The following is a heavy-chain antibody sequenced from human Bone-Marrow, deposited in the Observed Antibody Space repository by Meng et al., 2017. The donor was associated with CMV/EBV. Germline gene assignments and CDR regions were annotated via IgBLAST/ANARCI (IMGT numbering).Heavy chain of an antibody. CDR1: GYTFTSYG. CDR3: ARDHKGSGSYGPLQDY. Sequence: ASVKVSCKASGYTFTSYGISWVRQAPGQGLEWMGWISAYNGNTKYAQKLQGRVTMTTDTSTSTAYMELRSLRSDDTAVYYCARDHKGSGSYGPLQDYWGQGTRVTGSS. J-gene: IGHJ4*02. V-gene: IGHV1-18*01. CDR2: ISAYNGNT. D-gene: IGHD3-10*01.